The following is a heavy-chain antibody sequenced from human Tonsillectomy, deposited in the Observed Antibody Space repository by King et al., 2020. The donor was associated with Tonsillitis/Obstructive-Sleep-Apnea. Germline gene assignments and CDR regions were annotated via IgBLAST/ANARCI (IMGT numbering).Heavy chain of an antibody. J-gene: IGHJ6*02. V-gene: IGHV4-59*01. Sequence: QLQESGPGLVKPSETLSLTCTVSGDYISHFHWSWIRQPPRKGLEWIGCIYYSGSTNYNPSLKSRVTISVDTSKNLFSLKLSSVTAADTAVYYCARGSASNGGLDGWGQGTTVTVSS. CDR1: GDYISHFH. CDR3: ARGSASNGGLDG. CDR2: IYYSGST.